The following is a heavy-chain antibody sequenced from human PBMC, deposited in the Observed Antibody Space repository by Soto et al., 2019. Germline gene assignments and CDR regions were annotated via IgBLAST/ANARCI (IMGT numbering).Heavy chain of an antibody. D-gene: IGHD6-13*01. V-gene: IGHV3-33*01. Sequence: QVQLVESGGGVVQPGRSLRLSCAASGFTFSSYGMHWVRQAPGKGLEWVAVIWYDGSNKYYADSVKGRFSISRDNSKNALYLQMNSLRAAGTALYYCARAPFQSHRYSSSLAPDYWGQGTMVTVSS. CDR3: ARAPFQSHRYSSSLAPDY. J-gene: IGHJ4*02. CDR1: GFTFSSYG. CDR2: IWYDGSNK.